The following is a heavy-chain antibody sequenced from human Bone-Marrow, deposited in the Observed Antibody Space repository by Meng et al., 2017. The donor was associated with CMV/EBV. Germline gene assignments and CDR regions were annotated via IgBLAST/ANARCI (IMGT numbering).Heavy chain of an antibody. CDR2: INQSGST. Sequence: GSLRLSCTVSGGSISSYYWSWIRQPPGKGLEWIGEINQSGSTNYNPSLKSRVTISVDTSKNQFSLKLSSVTAADTAVYYCARVEAPGPGGYFDYWGQGTLVTVYS. D-gene: IGHD3-10*01. CDR3: ARVEAPGPGGYFDY. CDR1: GGSISSYY. V-gene: IGHV4-34*01. J-gene: IGHJ4*02.